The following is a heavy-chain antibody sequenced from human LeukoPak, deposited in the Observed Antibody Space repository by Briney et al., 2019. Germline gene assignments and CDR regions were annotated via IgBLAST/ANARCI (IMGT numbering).Heavy chain of an antibody. Sequence: GASVKVSCKASGYAFSNYGISWVRQAPGQGLEWMGWISASNGNTNYAENFQGRVTMTTDTSTTTAYMDLRSLRSDDTAVYYCARRGYSYGPEYYYYYMDVWGKGTTATVSS. CDR2: ISASNGNT. CDR3: ARRGYSYGPEYYYYYMDV. D-gene: IGHD5-18*01. CDR1: GYAFSNYG. V-gene: IGHV1-18*01. J-gene: IGHJ6*03.